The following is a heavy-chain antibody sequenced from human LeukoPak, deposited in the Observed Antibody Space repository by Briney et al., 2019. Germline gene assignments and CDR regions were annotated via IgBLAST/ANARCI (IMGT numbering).Heavy chain of an antibody. CDR1: GSSFSAYW. CDR3: ARFGYVAAVDV. J-gene: IGHJ4*02. D-gene: IGHD2-15*01. V-gene: IGHV3-7*01. CDR2: INPAGSET. Sequence: GGSLRLSCAASGSSFSAYWMKWVRQAPGTGLEWVANINPAGSETYYVDPVKGRFSISRDNAKNLVYLQMNSLRAEDTAVYHCARFGYVAAVDVWGQGTPVTVSS.